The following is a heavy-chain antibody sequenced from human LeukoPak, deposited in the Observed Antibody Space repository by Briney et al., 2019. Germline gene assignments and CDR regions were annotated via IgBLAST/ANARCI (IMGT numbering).Heavy chain of an antibody. J-gene: IGHJ5*02. V-gene: IGHV1-69*13. CDR3: ALSRGIVVVPAAISRTYNWFDP. Sequence: SVKVSCKVSGYTLTELSMHWVRQAPGQGLEWMEGIIPIFGTANYAQKFQGRVTITADESTSTAYMELSSLRSEDTAVYYCALSRGIVVVPAAISRTYNWFDPWGQGTLVTVSS. CDR1: GYTLTELS. CDR2: IIPIFGTA. D-gene: IGHD2-2*02.